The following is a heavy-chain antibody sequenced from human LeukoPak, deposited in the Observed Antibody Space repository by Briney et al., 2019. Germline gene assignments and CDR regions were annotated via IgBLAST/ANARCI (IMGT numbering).Heavy chain of an antibody. Sequence: ASVTVSCKVSGYTLTELSMHWVRQAPGKGLEWMGGFDPEDGETIYAQKFQGRVTMTEDTSTDTAYMELSSPRSEDTAVYYCATMAAAGTGYFDYWGQGTLVTVSS. J-gene: IGHJ4*02. CDR1: GYTLTELS. CDR3: ATMAAAGTGYFDY. D-gene: IGHD6-13*01. V-gene: IGHV1-24*01. CDR2: FDPEDGET.